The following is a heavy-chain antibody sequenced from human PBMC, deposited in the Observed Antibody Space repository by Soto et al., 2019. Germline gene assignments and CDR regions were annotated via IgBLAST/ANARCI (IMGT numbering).Heavy chain of an antibody. CDR1: GGTFSSYA. D-gene: IGHD6-13*01. J-gene: IGHJ5*02. CDR2: IIPIFGTA. V-gene: IGHV1-69*06. Sequence: ASVKVSCKASGGTFSSYAISWVRQAPGQGLEWMGGIIPIFGTANYAQKFQGRVTITADKSTSTAYMELSSLRSEDTAVYYCARDKVGAAGFKGWFDPWGQGTLVTVSS. CDR3: ARDKVGAAGFKGWFDP.